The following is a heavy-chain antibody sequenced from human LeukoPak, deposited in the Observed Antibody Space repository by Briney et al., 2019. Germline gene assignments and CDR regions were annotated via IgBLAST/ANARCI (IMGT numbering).Heavy chain of an antibody. J-gene: IGHJ4*02. D-gene: IGHD5-18*01. CDR2: ISGISSSV. CDR1: GFIFGSYA. V-gene: IGHV3-23*01. CDR3: AKKGSSTDPGYTCGYFDY. Sequence: GGSLRLSCAASGFIFGSYAMTWVRQVPEKGLGCVSSISGISSSVFYADSVKGRFTISRDNSKNTLYLQMNSLRAEDTAIYYCAKKGSSTDPGYTCGYFDYWGQGTLVTVSS.